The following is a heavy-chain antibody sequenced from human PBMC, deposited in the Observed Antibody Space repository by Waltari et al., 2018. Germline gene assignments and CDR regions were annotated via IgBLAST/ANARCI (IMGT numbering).Heavy chain of an antibody. CDR1: GGTFSSYT. CDR3: ARDGPNAFDY. CDR2: IIPSLGIA. D-gene: IGHD7-27*01. J-gene: IGHJ4*02. V-gene: IGHV1-69*08. Sequence: QVQLVQSGAEVKKPGSSVKVSCKASGGTFSSYTISWVRQAPGQGLEWMGRIIPSLGIANYAQKFQGRVTITADKSTSTAYMELSSLRSEDTAVYYCARDGPNAFDYWGQGTLVTVSS.